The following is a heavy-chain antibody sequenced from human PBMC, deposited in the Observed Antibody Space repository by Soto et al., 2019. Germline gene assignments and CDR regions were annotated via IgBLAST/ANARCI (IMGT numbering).Heavy chain of an antibody. V-gene: IGHV4-59*01. Sequence: QVQLQESGPGLVKPSETLSLTCTVSGGSISSYYWSWIRQPPGKGLEWIGYIYYSGSTNYIPSLTSRVTTSVATSKSRCSLRLSSVTATGTAVYYCAGAGYSRLEPCAPWCHGRLGIVFS. CDR3: AGAGYSRLEPCAP. CDR1: GGSISSYY. J-gene: IGHJ5*02. CDR2: IYYSGST. D-gene: IGHD6-13*01.